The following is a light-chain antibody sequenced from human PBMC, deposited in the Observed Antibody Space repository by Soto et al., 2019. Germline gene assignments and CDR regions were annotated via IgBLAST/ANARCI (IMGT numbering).Light chain of an antibody. Sequence: QSALTQPASVSGSPGQSITISCTGTSSDVGSYKFVSWYQQHPGKVPKLLIYEVNNRPSGISNRFSGSKSGNTASLTISGLQAEDEADYSCSAYTISNTVLFGGGTQLTVL. CDR2: EVN. V-gene: IGLV2-14*01. CDR1: SSDVGSYKF. CDR3: SAYTISNTVL. J-gene: IGLJ7*01.